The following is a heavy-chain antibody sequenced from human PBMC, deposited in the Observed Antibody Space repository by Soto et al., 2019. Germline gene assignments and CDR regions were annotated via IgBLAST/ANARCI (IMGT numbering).Heavy chain of an antibody. V-gene: IGHV3-66*01. CDR1: GFTVSSYY. D-gene: IGHD6-13*01. Sequence: GGSLRLSCAASGFTVSSYYMSWVRQAPGKGLEWVSVIYSAGSADFADSVKGRFTISRDNSKNTLYLQMSSLRAEDTAVYYCARVPSSSYHYFDYWGQGTQVTVSS. CDR2: IYSAGSA. CDR3: ARVPSSSYHYFDY. J-gene: IGHJ4*02.